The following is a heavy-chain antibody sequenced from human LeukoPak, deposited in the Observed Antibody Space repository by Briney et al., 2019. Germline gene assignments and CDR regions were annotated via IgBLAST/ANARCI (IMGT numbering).Heavy chain of an antibody. CDR2: ISYDGSNT. J-gene: IGHJ4*02. CDR1: GFTFSSYG. D-gene: IGHD3-10*01. V-gene: IGHV3-30*18. CDR3: AKPYYYGSRSYMDY. Sequence: GRSLRLSCAASGFTFSSYGMHWVGQDPGKGLEWVAVISYDGSNTYYADSVKGRFTISRDNSKNMLYLQMNSLRAEDTAVYYCAKPYYYGSRSYMDYWGQGTLVTVSS.